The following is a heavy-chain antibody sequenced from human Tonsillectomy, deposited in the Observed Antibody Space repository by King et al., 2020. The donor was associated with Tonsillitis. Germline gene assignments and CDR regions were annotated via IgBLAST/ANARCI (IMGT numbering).Heavy chain of an antibody. D-gene: IGHD3-22*01. CDR1: GFTFSNAW. CDR2: IKSKTDGGTT. CDR3: TGQDTSGYYYGAFDI. J-gene: IGHJ3*02. V-gene: IGHV3-15*01. Sequence: VQLVESGGGLVKPGGSLRLSCAASGFTFSNAWMSWVRQAPGKGLEWVGRIKSKTDGGTTDYGAPVKGRFTISRDDSKNTLFLQLNSLKTEDTAVYYCTGQDTSGYYYGAFDIWGQGTMVTVPS.